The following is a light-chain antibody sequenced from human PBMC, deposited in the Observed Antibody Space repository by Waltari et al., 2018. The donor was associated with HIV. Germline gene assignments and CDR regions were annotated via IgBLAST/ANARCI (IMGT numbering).Light chain of an antibody. V-gene: IGKV1-33*01. Sequence: DIQMTQSPSSLSASVGDRVTITCQASRDISNYLNWYQQKPGKAPKLLIYDASNLETVVPSRFSGSGSGTDFTFTISSLQPEDIATYYCQQYDNLPYTFGQGTKLEIK. J-gene: IGKJ2*01. CDR3: QQYDNLPYT. CDR1: RDISNY. CDR2: DAS.